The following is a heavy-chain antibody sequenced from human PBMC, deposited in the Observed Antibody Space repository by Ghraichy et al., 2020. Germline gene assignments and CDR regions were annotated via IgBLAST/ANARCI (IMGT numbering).Heavy chain of an antibody. J-gene: IGHJ6*02. Sequence: GGSLRLSCAASGFTFSNAWMSWVRQAPGKGLEWVGRIKSKTDGGTTDYAAPVKGRFTISRDDSKNTLYLQMNSLKTEDTAVYYCTTGSGGQYSSSWYWPYYYYGMDVWGQGTTVTVSS. CDR1: GFTFSNAW. CDR2: IKSKTDGGTT. V-gene: IGHV3-15*01. CDR3: TTGSGGQYSSSWYWPYYYYGMDV. D-gene: IGHD6-13*01.